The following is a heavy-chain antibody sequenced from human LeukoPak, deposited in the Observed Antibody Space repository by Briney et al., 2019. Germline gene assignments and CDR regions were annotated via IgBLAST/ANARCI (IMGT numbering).Heavy chain of an antibody. V-gene: IGHV1-69*06. CDR1: GGTFSSYA. Sequence: SVKVSCKASGGTFSSYAISWVRQAPGQGLEWMGGIIPIFGTANYAQKFQGRVTITADKSTSTAYMELNSLRSEDTAVYYCARTRGYSYGRPYFDYWGQGTLVTVSS. D-gene: IGHD5-18*01. CDR2: IIPIFGTA. J-gene: IGHJ4*02. CDR3: ARTRGYSYGRPYFDY.